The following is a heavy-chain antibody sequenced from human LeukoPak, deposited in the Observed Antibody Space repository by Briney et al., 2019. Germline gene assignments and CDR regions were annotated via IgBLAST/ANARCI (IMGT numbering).Heavy chain of an antibody. CDR3: ARRTDAVDDAFDI. J-gene: IGHJ3*02. V-gene: IGHV1-2*02. D-gene: IGHD3/OR15-3a*01. CDR2: IIPALDRA. Sequence: RASVKVSCKASGYTFTGYYMHWVRQAPGQGLEWMGRIIPALDRANYAHNFQGRLTITADKSTKTAYMELSSLRSEDTGLYFCARRTDAVDDAFDIWGQGTMLTVSS. CDR1: GYTFTGYY.